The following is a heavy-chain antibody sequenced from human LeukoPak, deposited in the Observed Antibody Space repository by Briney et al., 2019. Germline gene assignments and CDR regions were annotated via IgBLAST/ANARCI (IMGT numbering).Heavy chain of an antibody. V-gene: IGHV3-43*02. CDR1: GFTVAAYT. J-gene: IGHJ4*02. D-gene: IGHD3-10*01. Sequence: GGALRLSCAASGFTVAAYTMYWVRQPPGKRVEGGSLISGDSDNKYSAASVRGGFAISRENSKKSLYMQMNSLTTEDTALYYCAIAYESGSFYRAFAYWGQGALVTVSS. CDR2: ISGDSDNK. CDR3: AIAYESGSFYRAFAY.